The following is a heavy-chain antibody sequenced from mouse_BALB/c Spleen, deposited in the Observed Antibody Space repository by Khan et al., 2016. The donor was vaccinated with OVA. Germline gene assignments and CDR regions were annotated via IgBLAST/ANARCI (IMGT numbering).Heavy chain of an antibody. Sequence: VQLKESGAELVKPGASVKLSCSASGFNIKDTYIHWMKQRPEQGPEWIGRIDPPNDDTKYGPKFQAKATLTADTSSNTVYLQLSSLTSEDTDIYNCATLYGNRFAFWGQGTLVSVSA. J-gene: IGHJ3*01. CDR1: GFNIKDTY. V-gene: IGHV14-3*02. CDR2: IDPPNDDT. D-gene: IGHD2-1*01. CDR3: ATLYGNRFAF.